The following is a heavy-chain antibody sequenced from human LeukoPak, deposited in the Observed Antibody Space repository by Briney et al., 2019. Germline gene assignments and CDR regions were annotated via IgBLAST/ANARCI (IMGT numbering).Heavy chain of an antibody. CDR3: ARTKEYSSSWYEDYYMDV. CDR2: IIPIFGTA. V-gene: IGHV1-69*13. CDR1: GGTLSSYA. D-gene: IGHD6-13*01. Sequence: SVKVACKASGGTLSSYAISWVRQTPGQGLEWMEGIIPIFGTANYEKKFQGRVTITEDESMSTAYMELSSLRSEDTAVYYCARTKEYSSSWYEDYYMDVWGKGTTVTVSS. J-gene: IGHJ6*03.